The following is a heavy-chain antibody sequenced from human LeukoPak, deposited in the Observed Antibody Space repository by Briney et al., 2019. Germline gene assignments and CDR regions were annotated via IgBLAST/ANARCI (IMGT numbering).Heavy chain of an antibody. CDR3: AKDFYYGSGLRGVSDY. D-gene: IGHD3-10*01. J-gene: IGHJ4*02. CDR1: GFTFSSYE. CDR2: ISSSGSTI. V-gene: IGHV3-48*03. Sequence: PGGSLRLSCAASGFTFSSYEMNWVRQAPGKGLEWVSYISSSGSTIYYADSVKGRFTISRDNAKDSLYLQMNSLRAEDTAVYYCAKDFYYGSGLRGVSDYWGQGTLVTVSS.